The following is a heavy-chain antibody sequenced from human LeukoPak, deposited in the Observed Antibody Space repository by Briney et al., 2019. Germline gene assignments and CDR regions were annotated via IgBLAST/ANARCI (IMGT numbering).Heavy chain of an antibody. V-gene: IGHV3-21*01. J-gene: IGHJ4*02. CDR1: GFTFSSYG. Sequence: PGGSLRLSCAASGFTFSSYGMHWVRQAPGKGLEWVSSISSSSSYIYYADSVKGRFTISRDNAKNSLYLQMNSLRAEDTAVYYCARGVCSSTSCYYVYWGQGTLVTVSS. CDR2: ISSSSSYI. D-gene: IGHD2-2*01. CDR3: ARGVCSSTSCYYVY.